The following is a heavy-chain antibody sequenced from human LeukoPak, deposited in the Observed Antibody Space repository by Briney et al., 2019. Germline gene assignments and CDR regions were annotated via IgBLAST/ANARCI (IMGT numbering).Heavy chain of an antibody. J-gene: IGHJ3*02. CDR2: IIPIFGTA. V-gene: IGHV1-69*05. Sequence: VASVKVSCKASGGTFSSYAISWVRHAPGQGLEWMGRIIPIFGTANYAQKFQGRVTITTDESTSTAYMELSSLRSEDTAVYYCASGTYYDFWSGYSNDAFDIWGQGTMVTVSS. D-gene: IGHD3-3*01. CDR3: ASGTYYDFWSGYSNDAFDI. CDR1: GGTFSSYA.